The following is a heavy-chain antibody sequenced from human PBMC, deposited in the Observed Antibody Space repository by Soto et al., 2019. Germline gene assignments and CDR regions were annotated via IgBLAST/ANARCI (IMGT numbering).Heavy chain of an antibody. Sequence: QVQLVQSGAEVKKHGASVKLSCKASGYTFTSYYIHWVRQAPGQGLEWIGIINPNGGSTNYAHNFKGRLTVTRDASTATVDMELGALTSEGTAVYDCARGRGRGDYWGQGTMVTVSS. J-gene: IGHJ4*02. CDR3: ARGRGRGDY. CDR2: INPNGGST. CDR1: GYTFTSYY. D-gene: IGHD3-10*01. V-gene: IGHV1-46*01.